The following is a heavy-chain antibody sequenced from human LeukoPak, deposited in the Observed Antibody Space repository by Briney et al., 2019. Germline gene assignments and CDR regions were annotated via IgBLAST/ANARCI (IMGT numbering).Heavy chain of an antibody. V-gene: IGHV7-4-1*02. J-gene: IGHJ4*02. D-gene: IGHD6-13*01. Sequence: GASVKVSCKASGYRFTDYGVTWVRQAPGQGLEWMGWINTNTGNPTYAQGFTGRFVFSLDTSVSTAYLQISSLKAEDTAVYYCARVLRGSWYLYYFDYWGQGTLVTVSS. CDR3: ARVLRGSWYLYYFDY. CDR2: INTNTGNP. CDR1: GYRFTDYG.